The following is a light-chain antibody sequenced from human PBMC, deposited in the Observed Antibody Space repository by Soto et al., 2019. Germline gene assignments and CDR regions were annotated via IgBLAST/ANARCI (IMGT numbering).Light chain of an antibody. CDR3: QKYSDWPTTYT. J-gene: IGKJ2*01. Sequence: EIVMTQSPATLSVSPGERATLSCRASQRVSTNLAWYQQKPGQAHRLLIYGASTRATGIPGRLRGSGAETEFTLMLINRQSEDFAVYFCQKYSDWPTTYTFGRGTKLEIK. V-gene: IGKV3-15*01. CDR2: GAS. CDR1: QRVSTN.